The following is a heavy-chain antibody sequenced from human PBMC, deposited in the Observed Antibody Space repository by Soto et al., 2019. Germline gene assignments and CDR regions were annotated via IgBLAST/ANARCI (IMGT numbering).Heavy chain of an antibody. Sequence: SGPTLVNPTQTLTLTCTFSGFSLSTSGMCVSWIRQPPGKALEWLARIDWDDDKYYSTSLKSRLTISKDTSKNQVVLTVTNMDPVDTATYYCAHSRRTERSLAYWGQGTLVTVSS. D-gene: IGHD3-16*02. CDR1: GFSLSTSGMC. CDR3: AHSRRTERSLAY. CDR2: IDWDDDK. V-gene: IGHV2-70*12. J-gene: IGHJ4*02.